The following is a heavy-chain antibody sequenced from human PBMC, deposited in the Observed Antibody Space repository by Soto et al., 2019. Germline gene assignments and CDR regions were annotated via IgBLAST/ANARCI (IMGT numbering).Heavy chain of an antibody. CDR2: IGGNTESGTT. D-gene: IGHD6-13*01. CDR1: GLTFYKAF. V-gene: IGHV3-15*04. J-gene: IGHJ5*01. CDR3: TITGGYSNSHHWFES. Sequence: DVLLVESGGGLVEPGGSLRLSCAASGLTFYKAFLSWSRRPPGKGLGWVGNIGGNTESGTTTYAAPVKGRFTISRDDSKNTMYLQMDSLEIEDTAVYYCTITGGYSNSHHWFESWGQGTPVIVSS.